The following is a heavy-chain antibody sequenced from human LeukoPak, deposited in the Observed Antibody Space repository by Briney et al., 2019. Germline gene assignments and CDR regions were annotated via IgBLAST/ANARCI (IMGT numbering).Heavy chain of an antibody. V-gene: IGHV5-51*01. D-gene: IGHD3-10*01. Sequence: GVSLKISCKGSGYSFTGYWIGWVRQMPGKGLECMGIIYPGDSTTSYSPSFQGQVTISADKSITTAYLQWSSLKASDTAMYFCARWRGHYHYYDMDVWGQGTAVTVSS. J-gene: IGHJ6*02. CDR2: IYPGDSTT. CDR3: ARWRGHYHYYDMDV. CDR1: GYSFTGYW.